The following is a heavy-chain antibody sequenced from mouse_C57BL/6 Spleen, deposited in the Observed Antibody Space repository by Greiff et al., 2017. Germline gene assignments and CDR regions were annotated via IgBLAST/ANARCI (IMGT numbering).Heavy chain of an antibody. J-gene: IGHJ1*03. CDR3: ASLYYGSRYFDV. V-gene: IGHV5-17*01. D-gene: IGHD1-1*01. CDR2: ISSGSSTI. Sequence: EVQLVASGGGLVKPGGSLKLSCAASGFTFSDYGMHWVRQAPEKGLEWVAYISSGSSTIYYADTVKGRFTISRDNAKNTLFLQMTSLRSEDTAMYYCASLYYGSRYFDVWGTGTTVTVSS. CDR1: GFTFSDYG.